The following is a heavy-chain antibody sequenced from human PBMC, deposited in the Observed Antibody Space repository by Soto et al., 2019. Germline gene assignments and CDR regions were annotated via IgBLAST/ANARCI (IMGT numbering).Heavy chain of an antibody. CDR1: GYSFTSYW. J-gene: IGHJ3*02. Sequence: GESLKISCKGSGYSFTSYWIGWVRQMPGKGLEWMGIIYPGDSDTRYSPSFQGQVTISAAKSISTAYLQWSSLKASDTAMYYCASHLTMITFGGVIVPDAFDIWGQGTMVTVSS. CDR3: ASHLTMITFGGVIVPDAFDI. CDR2: IYPGDSDT. V-gene: IGHV5-51*01. D-gene: IGHD3-16*02.